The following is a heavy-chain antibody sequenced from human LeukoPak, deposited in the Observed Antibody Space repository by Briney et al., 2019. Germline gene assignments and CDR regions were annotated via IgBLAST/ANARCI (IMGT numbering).Heavy chain of an antibody. V-gene: IGHV4-4*07. CDR1: GGSISSYY. Sequence: SETLSLTCTVSGGSISSYYWSWIRQPAAKGLEWIGRIYSSGTTTYNPSFKSRVTMSLDTSNNQLSLKLTSVTAADTAVYYCARVSPIPAAGSSYYFAMDVSGQGTTFTVSS. J-gene: IGHJ6*02. CDR2: IYSSGTT. D-gene: IGHD6-13*01. CDR3: ARVSPIPAAGSSYYFAMDV.